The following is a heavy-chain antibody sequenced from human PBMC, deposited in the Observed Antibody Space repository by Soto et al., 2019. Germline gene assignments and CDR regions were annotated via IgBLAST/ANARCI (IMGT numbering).Heavy chain of an antibody. J-gene: IGHJ4*02. D-gene: IGHD6-13*01. CDR3: ARGDAAALFPREDGTVGFSYFDY. CDR1: GYTFTGYY. CDR2: INPNSGGT. Sequence: ASVKVSCKASGYTFTGYYMHWVRQAPGQGLEWMGWINPNSGGTNYAQKFQGWVTMTRDTSISTAYMELSRLRSDDTAVYYCARGDAAALFPREDGTVGFSYFDYWGQGTLVTVSS. V-gene: IGHV1-2*04.